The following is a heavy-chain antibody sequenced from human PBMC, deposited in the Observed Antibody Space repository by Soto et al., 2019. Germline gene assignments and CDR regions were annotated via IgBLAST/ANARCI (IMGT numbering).Heavy chain of an antibody. CDR1: GGSISSGTYY. CDR3: AREDRNYYDGSGFYH. V-gene: IGHV4-31*03. J-gene: IGHJ4*02. CDR2: IRNSGST. Sequence: SETLSLTCTVSGGSISSGTYYWSWIRQHPGKGLEWIGYIRNSGSTYYNPSLKSRATMSVGTSKSQFSLKLSSVTAADTAVYYCAREDRNYYDGSGFYHWGQGTLVTISS. D-gene: IGHD3-22*01.